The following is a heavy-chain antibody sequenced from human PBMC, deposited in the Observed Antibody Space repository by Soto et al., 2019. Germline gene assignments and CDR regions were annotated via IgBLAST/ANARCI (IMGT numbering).Heavy chain of an antibody. CDR3: VRGNFYYGMDV. J-gene: IGHJ6*02. Sequence: SGGSLRLSCTTSGFTFSDYYMTWVRQAPGKGLEWISYMSGSGDAIYYADSVKGRFTISRDNAKNSVHLEMNSLRVEDRAMYYCVRGNFYYGMDVWGQGTTVTVSS. V-gene: IGHV3-11*01. CDR1: GFTFSDYY. CDR2: MSGSGDAI.